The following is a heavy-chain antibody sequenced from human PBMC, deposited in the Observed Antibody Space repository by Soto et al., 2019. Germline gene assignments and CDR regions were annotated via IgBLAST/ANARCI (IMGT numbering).Heavy chain of an antibody. D-gene: IGHD3-22*01. J-gene: IGHJ3*01. Sequence: EVQLVESGGGLIQPGGSLRLSCAASGFTFSSNYMNWVRQAPGKVLELVALIYSSGSTPYADSVKGRFTISRDNSKNTLYLQMSSLRAEDTSVYYCATRPLLPGAPWGQGTMVTVSS. CDR2: IYSSGST. CDR1: GFTFSSNY. V-gene: IGHV3-53*01. CDR3: ATRPLLPGAP.